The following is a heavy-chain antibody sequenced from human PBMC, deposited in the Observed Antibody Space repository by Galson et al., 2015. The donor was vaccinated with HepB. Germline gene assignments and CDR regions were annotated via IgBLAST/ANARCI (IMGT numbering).Heavy chain of an antibody. J-gene: IGHJ4*02. V-gene: IGHV1-46*04. CDR3: ARETEERGGFDY. CDR2: INPSGGST. Sequence: SVKVSCKASGYTFTSYGISWVRQAPGQGLEWMGIINPSGGSTSYAQKLQGRVTMTRDTSTSTVYMELSSLRSEDTAVYYCARETEERGGFDYWGQGTLVTVSS. D-gene: IGHD1-1*01. CDR1: GYTFTSYG.